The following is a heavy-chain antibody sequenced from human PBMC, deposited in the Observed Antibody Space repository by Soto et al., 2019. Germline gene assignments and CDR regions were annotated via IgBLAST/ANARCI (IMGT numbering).Heavy chain of an antibody. CDR2: IRGSGGRP. CDR1: GFTFSNKA. CDR3: ARDYCSSPSCSFDY. D-gene: IGHD2-2*01. V-gene: IGHV3-23*01. Sequence: SGGSLRLSCAASGFTFSNKAMNWVRQAPGKGLEWVSSIRGSGGRPYYADSVKGRFTLLRDNSKNTLELQMNNLRPEDTAVYYCARDYCSSPSCSFDYWGQGALVTVS. J-gene: IGHJ4*02.